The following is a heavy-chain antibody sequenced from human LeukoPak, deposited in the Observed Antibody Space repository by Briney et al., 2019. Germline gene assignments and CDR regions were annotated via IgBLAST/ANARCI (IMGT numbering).Heavy chain of an antibody. CDR3: VRHGTTGYVPRNCFDP. D-gene: IGHD3-9*01. V-gene: IGHV6-1*01. CDR2: TYYRSKWYN. J-gene: IGHJ5*02. CDR1: GDSVSSNSAA. Sequence: SQTLSLTCAISGDSVSSNSAAWNWIRQSPSRGLEWLGRTYYRSKWYNDYAVSVKSRITINPDTSKNQFSLILDSVTAADTAIYYCVRHGTTGYVPRNCFDPWGQGTLVTVSS.